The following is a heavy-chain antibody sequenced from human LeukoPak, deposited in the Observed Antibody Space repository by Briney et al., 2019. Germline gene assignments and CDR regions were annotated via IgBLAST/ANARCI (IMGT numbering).Heavy chain of an antibody. V-gene: IGHV1-2*02. CDR2: INPNSGGT. Sequence: GASVKVSCKASGYTFTGYYMHWVRQAPGQGLEWMGWINPNSGGTNYAQKFQGRVTMTRDTSISTAYMELSRLRSDDTAVYYCAGAINYDILTGYYNYYFDYWGQGTLVTVSS. CDR3: AGAINYDILTGYYNYYFDY. D-gene: IGHD3-9*01. CDR1: GYTFTGYY. J-gene: IGHJ4*02.